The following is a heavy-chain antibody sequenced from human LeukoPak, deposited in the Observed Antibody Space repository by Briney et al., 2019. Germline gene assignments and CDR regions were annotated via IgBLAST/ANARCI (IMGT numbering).Heavy chain of an antibody. D-gene: IGHD4-17*01. CDR1: GYTFTSYG. V-gene: IGHV1-18*04. Sequence: ASVKVSCKASGYTFTSYGISWVRQAPGQGLEWMGWISAHNGNTNYAQNLQGRVTMTTDTSTSTTYMELTSLRSDDTAIYYCARDRDGDSPPFDYWGQGTLVTVSS. J-gene: IGHJ4*02. CDR2: ISAHNGNT. CDR3: ARDRDGDSPPFDY.